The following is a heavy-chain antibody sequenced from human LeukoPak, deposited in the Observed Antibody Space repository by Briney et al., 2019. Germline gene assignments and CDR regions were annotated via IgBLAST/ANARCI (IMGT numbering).Heavy chain of an antibody. J-gene: IGHJ3*02. CDR3: AKKWSGDYDSSGVNDAFDI. D-gene: IGHD3-22*01. V-gene: IGHV3-30*02. Sequence: GGSLRLSCAASGFTFSSYAMHWVRQAPGKGLEWVAFIQYHGSNKYYTDSVKGRFTISRDNSRNTLYLRMNSLRAEDTAVYYCAKKWSGDYDSSGVNDAFDIWGQGTMVTVSS. CDR1: GFTFSSYA. CDR2: IQYHGSNK.